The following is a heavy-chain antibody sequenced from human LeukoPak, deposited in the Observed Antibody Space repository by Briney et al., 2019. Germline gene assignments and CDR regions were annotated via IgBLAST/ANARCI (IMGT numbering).Heavy chain of an antibody. CDR3: ARQGTNDYDTSGLDAFDI. CDR2: HDYSGTT. D-gene: IGHD3-22*01. CDR1: GGSISRATYY. J-gene: IGHJ3*02. Sequence: SETLSLTCTVSGGSISRATYYWAWIRQPPGKGLEWIGSHDYSGTTFYNPSLKSRLTISGDTSKTQLSLRLRSVTAADTAVYYCARQGTNDYDTSGLDAFDIWGQGKMVTVSS. V-gene: IGHV4-39*01.